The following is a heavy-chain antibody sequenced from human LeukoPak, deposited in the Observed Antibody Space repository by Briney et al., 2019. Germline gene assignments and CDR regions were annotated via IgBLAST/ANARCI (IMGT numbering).Heavy chain of an antibody. D-gene: IGHD6-25*01. J-gene: IGHJ4*02. Sequence: GASLKISCKGSGSRFTSYWIGWVRQMPGKGLEWMGIIYPGDSDTRYSPSFQGQVTISADKSISTASLQWSSLKASDTAMYYCARQPVAADYYFDYWGQGTLVTVSS. CDR3: ARQPVAADYYFDY. CDR2: IYPGDSDT. CDR1: GSRFTSYW. V-gene: IGHV5-51*01.